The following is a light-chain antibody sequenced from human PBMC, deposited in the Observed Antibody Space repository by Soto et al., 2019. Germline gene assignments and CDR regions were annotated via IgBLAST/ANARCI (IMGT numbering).Light chain of an antibody. Sequence: QSALTQPASVSGSPGQSITISCIGSSSDVGGYNYVSWYQHHPGRVPKPMIFEVSDRPSGVSSRFSGSKSGNTAYLTITGLQAEDEGDYYCQSYDSTLSARYVFGTGTKLTVL. CDR2: EVS. V-gene: IGLV2-14*01. CDR3: QSYDSTLSARYV. CDR1: SSDVGGYNY. J-gene: IGLJ1*01.